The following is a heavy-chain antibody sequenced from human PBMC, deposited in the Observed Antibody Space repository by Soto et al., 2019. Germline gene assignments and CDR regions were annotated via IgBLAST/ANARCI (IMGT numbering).Heavy chain of an antibody. V-gene: IGHV3-53*02. CDR3: ARGLYDGSAY. D-gene: IGHD3-22*01. CDR1: GFSVSSTY. Sequence: EVQLVETGGGLIQPGGSLRLSCAASGFSVSSTYMSWVRQAPGKGLEWVSVIYGGGATYYADSVKGRFTISRGNSKNTLYLQMDTLRAEDTAVYFCARGLYDGSAYWGQGTLVTVSS. J-gene: IGHJ4*02. CDR2: IYGGGAT.